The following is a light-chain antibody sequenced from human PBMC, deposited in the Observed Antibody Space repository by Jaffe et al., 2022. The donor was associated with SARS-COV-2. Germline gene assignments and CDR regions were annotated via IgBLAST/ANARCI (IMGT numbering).Light chain of an antibody. Sequence: QTVVTQEPSFSVSPGGTVTLTCGLSSGSVSNSHVPSWYQQTPGQAPRTLIYNTNIRSAGVPDRFSGSILDNKAVLTITGAQADDEFNYYCVLYMGGGLWVFGGGTTVTVL. CDR3: VLYMGGGLWV. J-gene: IGLJ3*02. V-gene: IGLV8-61*01. CDR1: SGSVSNSHV. CDR2: NTN.